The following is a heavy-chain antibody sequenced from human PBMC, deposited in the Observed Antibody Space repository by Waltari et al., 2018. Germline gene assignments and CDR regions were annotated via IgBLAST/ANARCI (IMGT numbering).Heavy chain of an antibody. CDR1: GYTLTELS. CDR2: ISAYNGNT. D-gene: IGHD7-27*01. V-gene: IGHV1-18*01. CDR3: ARPHPTGAGAFDI. J-gene: IGHJ3*02. Sequence: QVQLVQSGAEVKKPGASVKVSCKVSGYTLTELSMHWVRQAPGKGLEWMGWISAYNGNTNYAQKLQGRVTMTTDTSTSTAYMELRSLRSDDTAVYYCARPHPTGAGAFDIWGQGTMVTVSS.